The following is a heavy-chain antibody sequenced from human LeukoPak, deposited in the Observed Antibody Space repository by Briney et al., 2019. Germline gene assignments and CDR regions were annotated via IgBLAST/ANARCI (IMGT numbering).Heavy chain of an antibody. CDR1: GFTVSSNY. CDR3: ARDSPLGRDGYLNYYYYYGMDV. Sequence: GGSLRLSCAASGFTVSSNYMRWVRQAPGKGLEWVSVIYSGGSTYYADSVKGRFTISRDNSKNTLYLKMNSLRAEDTAVYYCARDSPLGRDGYLNYYYYYGMDVWGQGTTVTVSS. D-gene: IGHD5-24*01. V-gene: IGHV3-66*01. J-gene: IGHJ6*02. CDR2: IYSGGST.